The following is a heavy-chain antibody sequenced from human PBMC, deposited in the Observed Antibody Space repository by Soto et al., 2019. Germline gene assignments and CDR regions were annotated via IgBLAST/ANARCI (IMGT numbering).Heavy chain of an antibody. CDR1: GYTFTSYG. CDR3: ASIPGGFPNFYYYGMDV. V-gene: IGHV1-18*01. J-gene: IGHJ6*02. Sequence: GASVKVSCKASGYTFTSYGISWVRRAPGQGLERMGWISAYNGNTNYAQKLQGRVTMTTDTSTSTAYMELRSLRSDDTAVYYCASIPGGFPNFYYYGMDVWGQGTTVTVSS. D-gene: IGHD7-27*01. CDR2: ISAYNGNT.